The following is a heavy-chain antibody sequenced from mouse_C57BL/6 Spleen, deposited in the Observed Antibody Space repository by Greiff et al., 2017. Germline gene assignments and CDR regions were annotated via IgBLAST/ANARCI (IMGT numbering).Heavy chain of an antibody. CDR2: IRLKSDNYAT. Sequence: EVKLVESGGGLVQPGGSMKLSCVASGFTFSNYWMNWVRQSPEKGLEWVAQIRLKSDNYATHYAESVKGRFTISRDDSKSSVYLQMNNLRAEDTGIYYCTSLYYSNHYWYFDVWGTGTTVTVSS. CDR3: TSLYYSNHYWYFDV. V-gene: IGHV6-3*01. D-gene: IGHD2-5*01. CDR1: GFTFSNYW. J-gene: IGHJ1*03.